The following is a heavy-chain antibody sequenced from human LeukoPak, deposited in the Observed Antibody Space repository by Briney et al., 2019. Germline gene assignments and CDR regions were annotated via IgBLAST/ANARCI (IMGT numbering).Heavy chain of an antibody. CDR2: FDPEDGET. J-gene: IGHJ4*02. D-gene: IGHD1-26*01. Sequence: ASVKVSCKVSGYTLTELSMHWVRQAPGKGLEWMGGFDPEDGETIYAQKFQGRVTMTEDTSTDTAYMELSSLRSEDTAVYYCASEVPERFPYVGATPSSYDYWGQGTLVTVSS. CDR3: ASEVPERFPYVGATPSSYDY. V-gene: IGHV1-24*01. CDR1: GYTLTELS.